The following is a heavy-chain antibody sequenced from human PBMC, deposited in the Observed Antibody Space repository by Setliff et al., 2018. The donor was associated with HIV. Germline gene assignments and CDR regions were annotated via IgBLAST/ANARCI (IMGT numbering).Heavy chain of an antibody. CDR2: ITDSGNT. CDR3: VREVGYFDF. Sequence: PSETLSLTCNVSGASISSYYWTWIRQSPGNRLEWLGYITDSGNTNYNPSLRRRVTISADTSKNQVSLKLSSVTAADTAVYYCVREVGYFDFWGRGTLVTVSS. J-gene: IGHJ2*01. V-gene: IGHV4-59*01. D-gene: IGHD1-26*01. CDR1: GASISSYY.